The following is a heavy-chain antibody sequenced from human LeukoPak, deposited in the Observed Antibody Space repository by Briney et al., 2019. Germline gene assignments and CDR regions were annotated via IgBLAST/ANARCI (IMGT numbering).Heavy chain of an antibody. Sequence: PGGSLRLSCAASGFTFSSYGMSWVRQAPGKGLEWVSAMSGSGGNTYYADSVKGRFTISRDNSKNTLYLQMNSLRAEDTAVYYCAKGIHYDFWSGYQRNQHYYYYYGMDVWGQGTTVTVSS. V-gene: IGHV3-23*01. CDR3: AKGIHYDFWSGYQRNQHYYYYYGMDV. J-gene: IGHJ6*02. D-gene: IGHD3-3*01. CDR1: GFTFSSYG. CDR2: MSGSGGNT.